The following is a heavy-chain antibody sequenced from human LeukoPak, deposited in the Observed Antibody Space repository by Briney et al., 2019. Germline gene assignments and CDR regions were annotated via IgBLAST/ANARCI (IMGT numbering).Heavy chain of an antibody. CDR1: GFTIKNHW. CDR3: ARSSSGYYDY. CDR2: INSDGSNT. V-gene: IGHV3-74*01. D-gene: IGHD2/OR15-2a*01. Sequence: GGPLRLSCAASGFTIKNHWVHGLRQPPGKALVWVSRINSDGSNTISAASVKGRFTVSRDNATNTLYLQMNSLRAEGTAVYYCARSSSGYYDYWGQGPLVTVSS. J-gene: IGHJ4*02.